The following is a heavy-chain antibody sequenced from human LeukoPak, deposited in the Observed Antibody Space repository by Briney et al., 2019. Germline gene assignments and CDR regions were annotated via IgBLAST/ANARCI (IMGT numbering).Heavy chain of an antibody. Sequence: PGGSLRLSCAASGFTFSSYGMHWVRQAPGKGLEWVAVISYDGSNKYYADSVKGRFTISRDNSENTLYLQMNSLRAEDTAVYYCAKQRGYYDSNGYEFDYWGQGTLVTVSS. D-gene: IGHD3-22*01. CDR2: ISYDGSNK. CDR3: AKQRGYYDSNGYEFDY. J-gene: IGHJ4*02. CDR1: GFTFSSYG. V-gene: IGHV3-30*18.